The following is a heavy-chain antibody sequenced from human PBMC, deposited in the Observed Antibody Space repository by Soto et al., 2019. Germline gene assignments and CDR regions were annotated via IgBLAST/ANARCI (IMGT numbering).Heavy chain of an antibody. CDR1: GGFISRSSYY. CDR3: ASRGRYRAAAGEGLVY. D-gene: IGHD6-13*01. V-gene: IGHV4-39*01. Sequence: SETRSLACRVGGGFISRSSYYRCWIRHPPGKGLEWIGRIYYSWSTYYNPSLKSRVTISVDTAKNQFSLKLSSGTAADTAVYYCASRGRYRAAAGEGLVYRAQGPLVRVS. CDR2: IYYSWST. J-gene: IGHJ4*02.